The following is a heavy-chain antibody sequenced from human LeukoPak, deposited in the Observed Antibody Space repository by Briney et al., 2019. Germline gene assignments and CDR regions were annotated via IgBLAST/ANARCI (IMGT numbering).Heavy chain of an antibody. V-gene: IGHV4-38-2*01. CDR1: GFTLSDYY. Sequence: PGGSLRLSCAASGFTLSDYYMDWVRQAPGKGPEWIGSVYYNGPTYYNPSLVSRVTISRDTSRNQFSLKLSSVTAADTAVYYCASGGNYYGSGFMDVWGKGTTVTVSS. CDR3: ASGGNYYGSGFMDV. J-gene: IGHJ6*03. D-gene: IGHD3-10*01. CDR2: VYYNGPT.